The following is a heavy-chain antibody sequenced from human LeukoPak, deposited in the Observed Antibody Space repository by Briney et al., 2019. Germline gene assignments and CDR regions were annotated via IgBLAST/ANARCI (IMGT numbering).Heavy chain of an antibody. Sequence: SETLSLTCAVYGGSFSGYYWSWIRKPPGKGLEWIGEINHSGSTNYNPSLKSRVTISVDTSKNQFSLKLSSVTAADTAVYYCARGIGVLMVYAMLDWFDPWGQGTLVTVSS. CDR1: GGSFSGYY. D-gene: IGHD2-8*01. CDR3: ARGIGVLMVYAMLDWFDP. J-gene: IGHJ5*02. V-gene: IGHV4-34*01. CDR2: INHSGST.